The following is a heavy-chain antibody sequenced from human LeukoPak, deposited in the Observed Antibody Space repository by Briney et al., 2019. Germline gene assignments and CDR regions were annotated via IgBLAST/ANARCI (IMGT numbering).Heavy chain of an antibody. CDR2: ISSSGSTI. J-gene: IGHJ3*02. CDR3: ASGQYFDWLLYTLGAFDI. V-gene: IGHV3-48*04. Sequence: TGGSLRLSCAASGFTFSSYAMSWVRQAPGKGLEWVSYISSSGSTIYYADSVKGRFTISRDNAKNSLYLQMNSLRAEDTAVYYCASGQYFDWLLYTLGAFDIWGQGTMVTVSS. D-gene: IGHD3-9*01. CDR1: GFTFSSYA.